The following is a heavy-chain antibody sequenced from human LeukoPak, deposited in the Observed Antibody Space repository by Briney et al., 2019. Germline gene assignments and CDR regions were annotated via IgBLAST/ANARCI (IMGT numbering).Heavy chain of an antibody. CDR3: ARDRVRPPSRFGELLVY. D-gene: IGHD3-10*01. V-gene: IGHV1-46*01. Sequence: GASVKVSCKASGYTFTSYYMHWVRQAPGQGLEWMGIINPSGGSTSYAQKFQGRVTMTRDTSTSTVYMELSSLRSEDTAVYYCARDRVRPPSRFGELLVYWGQGTLVTVSS. CDR2: INPSGGST. J-gene: IGHJ4*02. CDR1: GYTFTSYY.